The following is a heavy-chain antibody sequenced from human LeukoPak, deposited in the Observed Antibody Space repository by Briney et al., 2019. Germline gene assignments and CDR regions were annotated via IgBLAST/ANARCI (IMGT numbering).Heavy chain of an antibody. CDR1: GFTFRNYW. J-gene: IGHJ4*02. Sequence: PGGSLRLSCAAFGFTFRNYWMYWVRQAPGKGPVWVSRISGDGRDTRYADSVKGRFTVSRDNAKNTLYLQMNGLRDEDTAVYYCGGYGDYVYWGQGTLVTVSS. V-gene: IGHV3-74*01. CDR3: GGYGDYVY. CDR2: ISGDGRDT. D-gene: IGHD4-17*01.